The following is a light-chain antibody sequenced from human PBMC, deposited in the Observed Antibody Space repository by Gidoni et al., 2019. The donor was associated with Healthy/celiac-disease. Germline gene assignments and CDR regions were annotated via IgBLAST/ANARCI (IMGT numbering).Light chain of an antibody. V-gene: IGLV1-40*01. Sequence: QSVLTQPPSVSGPPGQRVTISCTGSSSNIGAGYDVHWYQQLPGTAPKLLIYGTSNRPSGVPDRFSGSKSGTSASLAITGLQAEDEADYYCQSYDSSLSGHVVFGGGTKLTVL. CDR1: SSNIGAGYD. J-gene: IGLJ2*01. CDR3: QSYDSSLSGHVV. CDR2: GTS.